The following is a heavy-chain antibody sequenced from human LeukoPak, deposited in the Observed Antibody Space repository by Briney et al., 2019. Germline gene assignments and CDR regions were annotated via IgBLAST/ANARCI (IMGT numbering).Heavy chain of an antibody. CDR1: GFTFSSYW. CDR2: INHSGST. CDR3: ARSVGGSYNYYYYYMDV. J-gene: IGHJ6*03. Sequence: PGGSLRLSCAASGFTFSSYWMSWIRQPPGKGLEWIGEINHSGSTNYNPSLKSRVTTSVDTSKNQFSLKLSSVTAADTAVYYCARSVGGSYNYYYYYMDVWGKGTTVTVSS. V-gene: IGHV4-34*01. D-gene: IGHD1-26*01.